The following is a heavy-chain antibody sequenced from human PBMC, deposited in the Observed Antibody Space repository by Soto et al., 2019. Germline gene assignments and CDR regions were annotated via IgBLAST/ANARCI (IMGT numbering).Heavy chain of an antibody. CDR2: IVVGSGNT. J-gene: IGHJ6*02. CDR3: AADGGYCSSTSCYMSYYYGMDV. Sequence: ASVKVSCKASGFPLTSSAVQWVRQARGQHLEWIGWIVVGSGNTNYAQKFQERVTITRDMSTGTAYMELSSLRSEDTAVYYCAADGGYCSSTSCYMSYYYGMDVWGQGTTVTVSS. D-gene: IGHD2-2*02. CDR1: GFPLTSSA. V-gene: IGHV1-58*01.